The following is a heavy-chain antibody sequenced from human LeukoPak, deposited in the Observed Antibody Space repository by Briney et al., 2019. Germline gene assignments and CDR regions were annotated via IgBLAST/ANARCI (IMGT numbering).Heavy chain of an antibody. CDR3: ARAEKAVTGTLDS. J-gene: IGHJ4*02. V-gene: IGHV4-59*01. Sequence: SETLSLTCTVSGDSISNYYWSWIRHSPGTELEWIGYMYNRGSTIYNPSLKSRVTISTDTSKNQFSLRLTSVTAADTAVYYCARAEKAVTGTLDSWGQGTLITVSS. CDR2: MYNRGST. D-gene: IGHD6-19*01. CDR1: GDSISNYY.